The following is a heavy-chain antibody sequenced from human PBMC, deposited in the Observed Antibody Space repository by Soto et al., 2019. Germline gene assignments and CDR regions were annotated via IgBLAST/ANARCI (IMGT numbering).Heavy chain of an antibody. V-gene: IGHV4-39*01. Sequence: CETISLTCSVAGSSINSSGDYWGWIRQPPGKGLEWIGSMFYGLSTYYNPSLKSRVTVSVDTSKNQFSLNLRSVTAADTAVYYCARLPSRHLVDYWGQGTLVTVSS. CDR3: ARLPSRHLVDY. D-gene: IGHD3-3*02. CDR2: MFYGLST. CDR1: GSSINSSGDY. J-gene: IGHJ4*02.